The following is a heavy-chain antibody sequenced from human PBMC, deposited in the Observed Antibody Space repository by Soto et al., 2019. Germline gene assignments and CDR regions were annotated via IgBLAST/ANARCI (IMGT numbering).Heavy chain of an antibody. CDR1: GFTFDDYG. Sequence: EVQLVESGGGVVRPGGSLRLSCAASGFTFDDYGMSWVHQAPGKGLEWVSGINWNGGSTGYADSVKGRFTISRDNAKNSLYLQMNSLRAEDTALYHCARMGVVVEHVLKDYYYMDVWGKGTTVTVSS. V-gene: IGHV3-20*01. D-gene: IGHD2-15*01. J-gene: IGHJ6*03. CDR3: ARMGVVVEHVLKDYYYMDV. CDR2: INWNGGST.